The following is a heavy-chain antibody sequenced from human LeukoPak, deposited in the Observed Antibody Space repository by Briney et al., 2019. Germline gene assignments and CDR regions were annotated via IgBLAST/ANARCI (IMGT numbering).Heavy chain of an antibody. V-gene: IGHV1-2*06. CDR2: INPNSGGT. D-gene: IGHD6-6*01. CDR1: GYTFTGYY. J-gene: IGHJ1*01. Sequence: ASVKVSCKASGYTFTGYYMHWVRQAPGQGLKWMGRINPNSGGTNYAQKFQGRVTMSRDTSISTAYMELTRLRSDDTAVYYCAAGGSSSSSDEFFQHWGQGTLVTVSS. CDR3: AAGGSSSSSDEFFQH.